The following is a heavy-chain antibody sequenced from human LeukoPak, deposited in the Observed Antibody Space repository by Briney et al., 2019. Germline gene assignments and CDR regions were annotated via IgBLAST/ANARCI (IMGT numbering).Heavy chain of an antibody. D-gene: IGHD6-13*01. CDR2: INHSGST. CDR3: ARVSSSWYQDWYFDL. J-gene: IGHJ2*01. V-gene: IGHV4-34*01. Sequence: SETLSLTCAVYGGSFSGYYWSWIRQPPGKGLEWIGEINHSGSTNYNPSLKSRVTISVDTSKNQLSLKLSSVTAADTAVYYCARVSSSWYQDWYFDLWGRGTLVTVSS. CDR1: GGSFSGYY.